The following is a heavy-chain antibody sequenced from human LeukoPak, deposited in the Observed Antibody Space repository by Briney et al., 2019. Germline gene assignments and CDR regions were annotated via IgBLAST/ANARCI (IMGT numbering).Heavy chain of an antibody. CDR2: ISSSGSTI. J-gene: IGHJ5*02. D-gene: IGHD1-14*01. CDR3: ARERYQGETNWFDP. V-gene: IGHV3-11*04. CDR1: GFTFSDYY. Sequence: GGSLRLSCAASGFTFSDYYMSWIRQAPGKGLEWVSYISSSGSTIYYADSVKGRFTISRDNAKNSLYLQMNSLRAEDTAVYYWARERYQGETNWFDPWGQGTLVTVSS.